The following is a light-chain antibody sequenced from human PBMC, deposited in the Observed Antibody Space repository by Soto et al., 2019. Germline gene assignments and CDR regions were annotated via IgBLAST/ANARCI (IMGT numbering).Light chain of an antibody. J-gene: IGLJ1*01. CDR2: DVS. CDR1: SSDVGDYNS. V-gene: IGLV2-11*01. CDR3: CSYVGGYSYV. Sequence: QSALTQPPSASGSPGQSVTVSCIGTSSDVGDYNSVSWYQQHPGKAPKLMIYDVSKRPSGVPDRFSGSKSGNTASLTISGLQAEDEADYYCCSYVGGYSYVFGIGTKVPVL.